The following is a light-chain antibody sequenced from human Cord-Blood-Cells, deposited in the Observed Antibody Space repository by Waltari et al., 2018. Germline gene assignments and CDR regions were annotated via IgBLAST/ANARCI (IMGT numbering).Light chain of an antibody. J-gene: IGLJ1*01. CDR3: SSYTSSSTYV. CDR2: DVS. Sequence: QSALTQPASVSGSPGQSITISCTGTRSDVGGYNYVSWYQQPPGKAPKLMFYDVSNRPSGVSNRFAGSKAGNTASLTISGLQAEDEADYYCSSYTSSSTYVFGTGTKVTVL. V-gene: IGLV2-14*01. CDR1: RSDVGGYNY.